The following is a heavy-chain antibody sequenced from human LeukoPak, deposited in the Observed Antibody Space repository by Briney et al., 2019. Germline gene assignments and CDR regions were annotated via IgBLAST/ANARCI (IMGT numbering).Heavy chain of an antibody. CDR2: ISSSGSTI. D-gene: IGHD2-15*01. CDR1: GFTFSDYY. CDR3: ARALSHCSGGSCYSAFDY. J-gene: IGHJ4*02. Sequence: GGSLRLSCAASGFTFSDYYMSWIRQAPGKGLEWVSYISSSGSTIYYADSVKGRFTISRDNAKNSLYLQMNSLRAEDTAVYYCARALSHCSGGSCYSAFDYWGQGTLVTVSS. V-gene: IGHV3-11*01.